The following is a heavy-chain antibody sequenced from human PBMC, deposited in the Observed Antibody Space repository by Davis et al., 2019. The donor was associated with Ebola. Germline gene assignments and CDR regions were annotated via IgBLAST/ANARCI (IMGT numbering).Heavy chain of an antibody. CDR1: GYTFTGYY. V-gene: IGHV1-2*02. Sequence: ASVKVSCKASGYTFTGYYMHWVRQAPGQGLEWMGWINPNSGGTNYAQKFQGRVTMTRDTSISTAYMELSSLRSEDTAVYYCASTRYSSGLGVFDYWGQGTLVTVSS. CDR3: ASTRYSSGLGVFDY. CDR2: INPNSGGT. J-gene: IGHJ4*02. D-gene: IGHD6-19*01.